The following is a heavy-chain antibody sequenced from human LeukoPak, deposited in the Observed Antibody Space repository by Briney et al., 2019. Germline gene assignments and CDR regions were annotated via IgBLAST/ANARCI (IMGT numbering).Heavy chain of an antibody. V-gene: IGHV4-38-2*02. CDR1: GYSISSGYY. J-gene: IGHJ4*02. CDR2: LSHTAST. Sequence: PSETLSLTCRVSGYSISSGYYWGWIRQPPGKGLEFIGSLSHTASTFYTPSSKSRVTISLDTSKNQLSLKLSSVTAADTAMYYCARDLAGATTFDYWGQGAQVTVSS. D-gene: IGHD1-26*01. CDR3: ARDLAGATTFDY.